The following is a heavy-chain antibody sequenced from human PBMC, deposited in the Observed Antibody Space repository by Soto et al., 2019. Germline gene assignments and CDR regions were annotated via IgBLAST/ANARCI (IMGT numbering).Heavy chain of an antibody. Sequence: PGGSLILSCAASGFIFSSYAMSWVRQAPGKGLEWVSAISGSGGSTYYADSVKGRFTISRDNSKNTLYLQMNSLRAEDTAVYYCAKDLYDDFWSGDLIAPWGQGTLVTVSS. CDR2: ISGSGGST. J-gene: IGHJ5*02. D-gene: IGHD3-3*01. CDR1: GFIFSSYA. CDR3: AKDLYDDFWSGDLIAP. V-gene: IGHV3-23*01.